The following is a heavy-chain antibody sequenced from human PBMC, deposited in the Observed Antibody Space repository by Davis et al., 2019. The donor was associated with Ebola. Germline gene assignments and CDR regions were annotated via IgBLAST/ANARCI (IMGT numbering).Heavy chain of an antibody. Sequence: GESLKISCAASGFTLSTYGMHWVRQAPGKGLEWVSTLGTSADTYYADSVKGRFTISRDNSKNTLYLQMNSLRAEDTAVYYCAKDDYHSGSPFDYWGQGTLVTVSS. J-gene: IGHJ4*02. CDR3: AKDDYHSGSPFDY. CDR2: LGTSADT. CDR1: GFTLSTYG. V-gene: IGHV3-NL1*01. D-gene: IGHD1-26*01.